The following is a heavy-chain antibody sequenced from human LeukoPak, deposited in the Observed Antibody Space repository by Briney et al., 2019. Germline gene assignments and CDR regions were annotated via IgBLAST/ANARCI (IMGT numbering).Heavy chain of an antibody. CDR2: LSGRGSNT. D-gene: IGHD5-12*01. CDR3: AKCGNSGCHLIDY. V-gene: IGHV3-23*01. Sequence: GGSLRLSCAASGFNFTNYAMSWVRQAPAKGLEWVSALSGRGSNTYYADSVKGRFTISRDNSKSTLYLQMDSLRAEDTAVYYCAKCGNSGCHLIDYWGQGTLVTVSS. J-gene: IGHJ4*02. CDR1: GFNFTNYA.